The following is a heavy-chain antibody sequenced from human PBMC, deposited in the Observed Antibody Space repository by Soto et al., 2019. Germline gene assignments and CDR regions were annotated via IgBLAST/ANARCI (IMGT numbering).Heavy chain of an antibody. CDR3: TTAATTVTTIDY. CDR1: GFTFTNAW. J-gene: IGHJ4*02. Sequence: GGSLRLSCAASGFTFTNAWMSWARQAPGKGLQWVGRIKRETDGGTTDYAAPVKGRFTISRDDSRNTLYLQMNNLKIEDTAVYYCTTAATTVTTIDYWGQGTLVTVSS. CDR2: IKRETDGGTT. D-gene: IGHD4-17*01. V-gene: IGHV3-15*01.